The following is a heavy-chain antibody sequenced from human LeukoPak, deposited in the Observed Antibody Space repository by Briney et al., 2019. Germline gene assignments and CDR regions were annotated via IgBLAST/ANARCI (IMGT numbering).Heavy chain of an antibody. J-gene: IGHJ4*02. CDR2: IRSKAYGGTT. D-gene: IGHD3-10*01. CDR3: TRDGSMVRGPSWYYFDY. Sequence: GGSLRLSCTASGFTFGDYAMSWFRQAPGKGLEWVGFIRSKAYGGTTEYAASVKGRFTISRDDSKSIAYLQMNSLKTEDTAVYYCTRDGSMVRGPSWYYFDYWGQGTLLTVSS. V-gene: IGHV3-49*03. CDR1: GFTFGDYA.